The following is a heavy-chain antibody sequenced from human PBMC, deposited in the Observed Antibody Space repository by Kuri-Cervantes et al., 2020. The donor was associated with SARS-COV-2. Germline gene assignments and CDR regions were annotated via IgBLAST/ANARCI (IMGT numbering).Heavy chain of an antibody. Sequence: GSLRLPFIVSDGPGSSGSHYWSWIRQPPGKGLEWIGYIYYSGSTKYNPSLKSRVTMSVDTSKNQFSLKLNSVTPADTAVYYCARTLDYYGPGTYCFDYWGQGTLVTVSS. D-gene: IGHD3-10*01. CDR1: DGPGSSGSHY. V-gene: IGHV4-61*01. J-gene: IGHJ4*02. CDR2: IYYSGST. CDR3: ARTLDYYGPGTYCFDY.